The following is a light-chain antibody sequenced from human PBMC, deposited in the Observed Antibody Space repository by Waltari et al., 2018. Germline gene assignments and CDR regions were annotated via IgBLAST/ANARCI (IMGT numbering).Light chain of an antibody. Sequence: EVVLTQSPVTLSVSPGERATLSCRASRNVGTTLAWYQQKPGQGPSLLIYGTWKRATDVPARLSGIGSGTEFTLTISGLQSEDFGVYYCHQYNYWPPAYTFGQGTKLEIK. J-gene: IGKJ2*01. CDR1: RNVGTT. V-gene: IGKV3-15*01. CDR2: GTW. CDR3: HQYNYWPPAYT.